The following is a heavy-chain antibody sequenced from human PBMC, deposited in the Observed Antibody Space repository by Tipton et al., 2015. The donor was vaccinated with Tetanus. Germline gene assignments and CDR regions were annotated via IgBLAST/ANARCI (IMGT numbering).Heavy chain of an antibody. CDR1: GFTFNGYG. V-gene: IGHV3-33*01. CDR2: SWYDGTDK. D-gene: IGHD2-15*01. CDR3: AREADCSGGSCFSGDFDN. J-gene: IGHJ4*02. Sequence: SGFTFNGYGMHWVRQAPGKGLEWVADSWYDGTDKYYADSGKGRFTISRDNTKNPLYLQMNSLRAEDTAVFYCAREADCSGGSCFSGDFDNWGQGTQVTVSS.